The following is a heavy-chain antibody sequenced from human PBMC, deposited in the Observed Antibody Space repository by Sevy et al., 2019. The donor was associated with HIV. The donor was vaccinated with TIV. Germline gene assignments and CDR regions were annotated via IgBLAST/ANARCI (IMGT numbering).Heavy chain of an antibody. D-gene: IGHD3-10*01. J-gene: IGHJ6*02. CDR3: AKVRHGYGSGSPGADV. V-gene: IGHV3-30*18. CDR2: ISYDGSNK. Sequence: GGSLRLSCAASGFTFSSYGMHWVRQAPGKGLEWVAVISYDGSNKYYADSVKGRFTISRDKSKNTLYLQMNSLRAEDTAVYYCAKVRHGYGSGSPGADVWGQGTTVTVSS. CDR1: GFTFSSYG.